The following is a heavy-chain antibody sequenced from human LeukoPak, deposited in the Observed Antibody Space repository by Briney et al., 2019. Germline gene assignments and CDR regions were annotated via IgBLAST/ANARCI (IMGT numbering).Heavy chain of an antibody. V-gene: IGHV3-21*01. CDR1: GFTFSSYS. J-gene: IGHJ4*02. CDR2: ISSSSSYI. CDR3: ARELDDILTGYSYYFDY. Sequence: PGGSLRLSCAASGFTFSSYSMNWVRQAPGKGLEWVSSISSSSSYIYYADSVKGRFTISRDNAKNSLYLQMNSLRAEDTAVYYCARELDDILTGYSYYFDYWGQGTLVTVSS. D-gene: IGHD3-9*01.